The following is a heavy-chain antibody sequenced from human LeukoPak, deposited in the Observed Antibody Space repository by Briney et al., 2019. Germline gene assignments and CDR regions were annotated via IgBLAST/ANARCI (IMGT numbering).Heavy chain of an antibody. Sequence: ASVKVSCKASGYTFTSYYMHWVRQAPGQGLEWMGIINPSGGSTSYAQKFQGRVTMTRDTSTSTVYVELSSLRSEDTALYYCARGLDTAKVIRYFYYYMDVWGKGTTVTVSS. CDR3: ARGLDTAKVIRYFYYYMDV. J-gene: IGHJ6*03. V-gene: IGHV1-46*01. D-gene: IGHD5-18*01. CDR1: GYTFTSYY. CDR2: INPSGGST.